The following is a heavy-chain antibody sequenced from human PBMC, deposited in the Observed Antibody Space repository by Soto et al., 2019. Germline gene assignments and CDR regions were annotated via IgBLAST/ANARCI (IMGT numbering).Heavy chain of an antibody. CDR2: IKNKPDGGTT. CDR1: GFTFSHAW. D-gene: IGHD6-19*01. V-gene: IGHV3-15*01. J-gene: IGHJ4*02. Sequence: GGSLRLSCAASGFTFSHAWMSWVRQAPGKGLEWVGLIKNKPDGGTTDYAAPVKGRFTISRDDSKTTLYLQMNSLKSEDAALYYCTTDGSDWYWRSPLDYWGQGTLVTVSS. CDR3: TTDGSDWYWRSPLDY.